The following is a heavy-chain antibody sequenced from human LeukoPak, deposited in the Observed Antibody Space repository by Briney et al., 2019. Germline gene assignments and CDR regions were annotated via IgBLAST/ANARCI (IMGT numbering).Heavy chain of an antibody. CDR2: IIPIFGTA. Sequence: SVKVSCKASGGTFSSYAISWVRQAPGQGLEWMGGIIPIFGTANYAQKFQGRVTITTDESTSTAYMELSSLRSEDTAVYYCARDLCSSTSCYRRFDPWGQGTLVTVSS. V-gene: IGHV1-69*05. CDR1: GGTFSSYA. J-gene: IGHJ5*02. D-gene: IGHD2-2*02. CDR3: ARDLCSSTSCYRRFDP.